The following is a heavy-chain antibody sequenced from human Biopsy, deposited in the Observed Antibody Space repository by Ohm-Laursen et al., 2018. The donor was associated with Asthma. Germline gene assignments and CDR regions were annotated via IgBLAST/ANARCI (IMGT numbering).Heavy chain of an antibody. CDR1: GFTFSTYG. J-gene: IGHJ4*02. CDR3: ARDSRGISGTIYWYDW. Sequence: SLRLSCAASGFTFSTYGMHWVRQAPGKGLEWVAVISYDGFNKDYGDSVKGRFTISRDNSKNTLYLQMNSLTPDDTAVYFCARDSRGISGTIYWYDWWGQGTLVTVSS. D-gene: IGHD1-7*01. CDR2: ISYDGFNK. V-gene: IGHV3-30*03.